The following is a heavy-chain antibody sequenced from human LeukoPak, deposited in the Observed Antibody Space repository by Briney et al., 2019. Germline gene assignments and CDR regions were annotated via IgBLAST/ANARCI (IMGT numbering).Heavy chain of an antibody. CDR2: INTGNNNT. V-gene: IGHV1-3*04. D-gene: IGHD3-10*01. J-gene: IGHJ4*02. Sequence: ASVKVSCKASGYTFNSYAMHWVRQAPGQRLEWMGWINTGNNNTKYSENLQGRVTITRDTSASTVYMEVSSLRSEDTAVYYCARDAPGNNYGKLDYWGQGTLVTVSS. CDR1: GYTFNSYA. CDR3: ARDAPGNNYGKLDY.